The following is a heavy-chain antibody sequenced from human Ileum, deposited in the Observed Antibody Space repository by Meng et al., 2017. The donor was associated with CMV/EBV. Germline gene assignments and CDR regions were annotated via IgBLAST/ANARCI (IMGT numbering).Heavy chain of an antibody. CDR1: GFTFSNYW. CDR2: INSDGSRE. CDR3: ARCSSTSYDFFGVEV. J-gene: IGHJ6*02. D-gene: IGHD2-2*01. Sequence: GGSLRLSCAASGFTFSNYWMHWVRRAPGKGLVWVSHINSDGSRETYADSVKGRFTISRDNDKNTVYLEMNSLTAEDAAVYYCARCSSTSYDFFGVEVWGPGTAVPVSS. V-gene: IGHV3-74*03.